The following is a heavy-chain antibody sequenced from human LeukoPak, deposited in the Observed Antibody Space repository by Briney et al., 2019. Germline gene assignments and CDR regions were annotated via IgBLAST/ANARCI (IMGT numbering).Heavy chain of an antibody. CDR2: ISCRGGST. CDR3: GREYASSGYCDS. D-gene: IGHD3-22*01. Sequence: GGSLRLSCAASGFTFRSYAMSWVRQAPGKGLEWVSAISCRGGSTYYADSVKGRFTISRDNSKNNLYLQMNSLRAADTAVYYCGREYASSGYCDSWGQGTLVTVSS. V-gene: IGHV3-23*01. CDR1: GFTFRSYA. J-gene: IGHJ4*02.